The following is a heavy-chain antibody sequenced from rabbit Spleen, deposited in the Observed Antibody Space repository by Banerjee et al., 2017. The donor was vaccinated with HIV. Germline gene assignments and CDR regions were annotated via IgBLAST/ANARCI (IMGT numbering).Heavy chain of an antibody. Sequence: QEQLEESGGDLVKPGASLTLTCTASGFSFSSSYWICWVRQAPGKGLEWIGYINTGNFKTYFASWAKGRFTISKTSSTTVTLQMTSLTAADTATYFCVREAGYGGYGDGNLWGPGTLVTVS. V-gene: IGHV1S45*01. CDR1: GFSFSSSYW. CDR3: VREAGYGGYGDGNL. CDR2: INTGNFKT. D-gene: IGHD6-1*01. J-gene: IGHJ4*01.